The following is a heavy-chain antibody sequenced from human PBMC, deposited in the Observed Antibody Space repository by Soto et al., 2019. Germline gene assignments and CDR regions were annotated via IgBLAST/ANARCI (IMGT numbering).Heavy chain of an antibody. Sequence: GGSLRLSCAASGFTFNNYAMRWVRQAPGKGLEWVALISYDGSNKYYADSVKGRFTISRDNSKNTLYLQMNSLRAEDTAVYYCARDPLWGTAMVLWYFDLWGRGTLVTVSS. V-gene: IGHV3-30-3*01. J-gene: IGHJ2*01. CDR2: ISYDGSNK. D-gene: IGHD5-18*01. CDR1: GFTFNNYA. CDR3: ARDPLWGTAMVLWYFDL.